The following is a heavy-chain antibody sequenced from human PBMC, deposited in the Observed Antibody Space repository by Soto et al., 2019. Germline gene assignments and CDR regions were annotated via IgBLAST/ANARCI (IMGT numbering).Heavy chain of an antibody. CDR2: IYYSGST. J-gene: IGHJ5*02. V-gene: IGHV4-31*03. CDR1: GGSISSGGYY. Sequence: QVQLQESGPGLVKPSQTLSLTCTVSGGSISSGGYYWSWIRQHPGKGLEWIGYIYYSGSTYYNPSLKSRATISVDPSKNQFSLKLSSVTAADTAVYYCVQRNWGGNWFDPWGQGTLVTVSS. CDR3: VQRNWGGNWFDP. D-gene: IGHD7-27*01.